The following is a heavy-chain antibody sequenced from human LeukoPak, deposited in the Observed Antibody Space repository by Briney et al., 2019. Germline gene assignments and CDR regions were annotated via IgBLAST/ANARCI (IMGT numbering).Heavy chain of an antibody. CDR2: INHSGST. D-gene: IGHD2-2*01. CDR1: GESFSGYY. V-gene: IGHV4-34*06. Sequence: PETLSLTCALYGESFSGYYWSWIRQPPGKGREWIVEINHSGSTNYNPSLKRRFTISLAKSNNQSALNLGPLAAADTAGYYVWSKHCSSTGCHPPPEHWGQGTLVTVSS. J-gene: IGHJ1*01. CDR3: WSKHCSSTGCHPPPEH.